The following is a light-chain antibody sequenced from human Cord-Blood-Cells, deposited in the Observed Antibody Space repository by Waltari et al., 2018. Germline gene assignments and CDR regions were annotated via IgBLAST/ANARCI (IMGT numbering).Light chain of an antibody. CDR3: QQRSNWTPYT. CDR2: DAS. CDR1: QSVSSY. J-gene: IGKJ2*01. V-gene: IGKV3-11*01. Sequence: EIVLTQSPATLSLSPVERATLSCRASQSVSSYLAWYQQKPGQAPRLLIYDASNRATGIPARFSGSGSGTDFTFTISSLEPEDFAVYFCQQRSNWTPYTFGQGTKLEIK.